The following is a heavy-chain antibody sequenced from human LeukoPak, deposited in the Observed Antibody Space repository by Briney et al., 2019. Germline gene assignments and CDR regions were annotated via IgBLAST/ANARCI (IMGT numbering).Heavy chain of an antibody. CDR2: VYYSGNT. V-gene: IGHV4-39*01. D-gene: IGHD3/OR15-3a*01. CDR1: GGSISSTNYY. CDR3: ARQTGSGLFILP. J-gene: IGHJ4*02. Sequence: SETLSLTCSVSGGSISSTNYYWGWIRQPPGKGLEWIGSVYYSGNTYYNASLKSQVSISIDTSKNQFSLRLTSVTAADTAVYYCARQTGSGLFILPGGQGTLVTVSS.